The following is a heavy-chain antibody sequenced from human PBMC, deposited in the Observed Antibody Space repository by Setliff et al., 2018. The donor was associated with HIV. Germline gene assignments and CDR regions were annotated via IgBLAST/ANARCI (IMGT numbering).Heavy chain of an antibody. CDR1: GGTFTSYA. V-gene: IGHV1-69*13. Sequence: SVKVSCKASGGTFTSYAISWVRQAPGQRLEWVGGIVPIFGKTSYGKNFQGRVTITADDSASTSFMDLSSLKSEDTAVYYCASFMVRGVTDNWFDSWGQGTLVTVSS. CDR3: ASFMVRGVTDNWFDS. J-gene: IGHJ5*01. D-gene: IGHD3-10*01. CDR2: IVPIFGKT.